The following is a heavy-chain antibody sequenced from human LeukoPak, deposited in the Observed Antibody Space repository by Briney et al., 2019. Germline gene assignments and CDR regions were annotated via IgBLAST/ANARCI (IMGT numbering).Heavy chain of an antibody. CDR2: INHSGST. D-gene: IGHD2-2*01. V-gene: IGHV4-34*01. J-gene: IGHJ5*02. CDR1: GGSFSGYY. CDR3: AEHIVVVPAAKKKNWFDP. Sequence: PSETLSLTCAVYGGSFSGYYWSWIRQPPGKGLEWIGEINHSGSTNYNPSLKSRVTIPVDTSKNQFSLKLSSVTAADTAVYYCAEHIVVVPAAKKKNWFDPWGQGTLVTVSS.